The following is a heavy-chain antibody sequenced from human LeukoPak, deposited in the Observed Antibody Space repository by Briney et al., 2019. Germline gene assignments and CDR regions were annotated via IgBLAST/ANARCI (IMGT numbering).Heavy chain of an antibody. D-gene: IGHD3-22*01. CDR1: GGTFSSYA. CDR3: AGAMMIGVYYDSSGYLAY. Sequence: SVKVSCKASGGTFSSYAISWVRQAPGQGLEWMGGIIPIFGTANYAQKFQGRVTITADESTSTAYMELSSLRSEDTAVYYCAGAMMIGVYYDSSGYLAYWGQGTLVTVSS. V-gene: IGHV1-69*01. J-gene: IGHJ4*02. CDR2: IIPIFGTA.